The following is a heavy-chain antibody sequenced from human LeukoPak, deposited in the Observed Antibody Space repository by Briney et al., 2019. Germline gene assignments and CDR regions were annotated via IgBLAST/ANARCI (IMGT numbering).Heavy chain of an antibody. V-gene: IGHV1-2*02. D-gene: IGHD6-6*01. J-gene: IGHJ4*02. CDR2: INPDSGGT. CDR1: GYAFTDYY. CDR3: ARDGKDIAVRLFDY. Sequence: PGASVKVSCKASGYAFTDYYMHWVRRAPGQGLEWMGWINPDSGGTNYAQKFQGRVTMARDTSISTVYMELSRLRSDDTAVYYCARDGKDIAVRLFDYWGQGTLVTVSS.